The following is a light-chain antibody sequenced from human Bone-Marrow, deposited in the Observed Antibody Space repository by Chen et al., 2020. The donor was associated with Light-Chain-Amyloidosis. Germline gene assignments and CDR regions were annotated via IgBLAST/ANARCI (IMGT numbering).Light chain of an antibody. CDR3: QVWDRSRDRPV. V-gene: IGLV3-21*02. CDR1: NIGSTS. CDR2: VDS. J-gene: IGLJ3*02. Sequence: SYVLTQPYSVSVAPGQTATIARGGNNIGSTSVHPYQQTPGQAPLLVVYVDSYRPSGIPERLSGSNSGNTATLTISRVEAGDEADYYCQVWDRSRDRPVFGGGTKLTVL.